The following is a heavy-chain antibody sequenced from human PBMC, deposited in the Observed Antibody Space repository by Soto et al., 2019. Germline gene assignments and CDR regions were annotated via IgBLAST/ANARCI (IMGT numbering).Heavy chain of an antibody. CDR3: ASDRGYYSDAFDI. Sequence: QVQLVESGGGVVQPGRSLRLSCAASGFTFSSYGMHWVRQAPGKGLEWVAVISYDGSNKYYADSVKGRFTISRDNSKNTLYLHMNSLRAEDTAVYYCASDRGYYSDAFDIWGQGTMVTVSS. CDR2: ISYDGSNK. D-gene: IGHD3-22*01. V-gene: IGHV3-30*03. J-gene: IGHJ3*02. CDR1: GFTFSSYG.